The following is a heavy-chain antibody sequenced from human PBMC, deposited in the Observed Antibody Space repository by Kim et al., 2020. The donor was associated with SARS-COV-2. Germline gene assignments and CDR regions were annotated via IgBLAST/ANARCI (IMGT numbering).Heavy chain of an antibody. D-gene: IGHD3-10*01. Sequence: GGSLRLSCAASGFTFSSYGMHWVRQAPGKGLEWVAVISYDGSNKYYADSVKGRFTISRDNSKNTLYLQMNSLRAEDTAVYYCAKDRGRWWFGEPKYYFD. CDR2: ISYDGSNK. V-gene: IGHV3-30*18. J-gene: IGHJ4*01. CDR1: GFTFSSYG. CDR3: AKDRGRWWFGEPKYYFD.